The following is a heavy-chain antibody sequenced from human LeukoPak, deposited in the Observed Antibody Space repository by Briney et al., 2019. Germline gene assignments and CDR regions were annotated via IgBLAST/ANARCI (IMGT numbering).Heavy chain of an antibody. V-gene: IGHV3-30*18. CDR1: GFTFSSYG. J-gene: IGHJ3*02. D-gene: IGHD2-21*02. CDR2: ISYDGSNK. CDR3: AKLSVVVVTANAFDI. Sequence: GGSLRLFSAASGFTFSSYGMHWVRQAPGKGLEWVAVISYDGSNKYYADSVKGRFTISRDNSKNTLYLQMNSLRAEDTAVYYCAKLSVVVVTANAFDIWGQGTMVTVSS.